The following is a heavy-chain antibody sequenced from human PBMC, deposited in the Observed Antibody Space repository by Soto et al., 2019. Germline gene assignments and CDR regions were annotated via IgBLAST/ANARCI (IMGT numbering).Heavy chain of an antibody. CDR3: ARGDGDYYDGNGYLGRH. D-gene: IGHD3-22*01. J-gene: IGHJ4*02. V-gene: IGHV3-74*01. CDR2: IKSDGSGT. Sequence: EVQLVESGGGSVQPGGSLRLSCAASGFTFSSYWMHWVRQAPGKGLVWVSRIKSDGSGTYYADSVKGRLTISRDNDKTTLYLQMNSLRAEDTAVYYCARGDGDYYDGNGYLGRHWGQGTLVTVSS. CDR1: GFTFSSYW.